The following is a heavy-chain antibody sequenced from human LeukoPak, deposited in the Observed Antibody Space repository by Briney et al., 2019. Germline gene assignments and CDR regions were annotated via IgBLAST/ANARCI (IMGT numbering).Heavy chain of an antibody. D-gene: IGHD5-18*01. CDR3: AREGLRGPHFDY. V-gene: IGHV3-30-3*01. CDR1: GFTFSSYA. Sequence: PGRSLRLSCAASGFTFSSYAMNWVRQAPGKGLEWVAFISYDGSNKYYADSVKGRFTISRDNSKNTLYLQMNSLRAEDTAVYYCAREGLRGPHFDYWGQGTLVTVSS. CDR2: ISYDGSNK. J-gene: IGHJ4*02.